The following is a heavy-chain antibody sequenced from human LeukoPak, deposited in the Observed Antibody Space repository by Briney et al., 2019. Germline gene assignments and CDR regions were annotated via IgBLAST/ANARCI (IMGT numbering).Heavy chain of an antibody. CDR3: ARERASGWDAFDL. Sequence: GGSLRLSCAASGFTFSSFCMHWVRQAPGKGLVWVSRINSVGSNTSYTDSVKGRFTISRDNAKNTLYLQMNSLRAEDTPVYYCARERASGWDAFDLWGQGSLVTVSS. CDR1: GFTFSSFC. J-gene: IGHJ4*02. CDR2: INSVGSNT. V-gene: IGHV3-74*01. D-gene: IGHD6-19*01.